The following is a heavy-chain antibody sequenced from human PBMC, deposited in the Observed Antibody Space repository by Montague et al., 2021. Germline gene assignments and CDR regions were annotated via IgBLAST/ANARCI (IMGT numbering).Heavy chain of an antibody. CDR3: ARDREAAPFDY. V-gene: IGHV4-38-2*02. Sequence: SETLSLTCTVSGYSISSGYYWGWIRQPPGKGLEWIGSIFHSGSTYHNPSLKSRVTISVDTSKNQFSLKLTSVTAADTALYYCARDREAAPFDYWGQGTLVTVSS. J-gene: IGHJ4*02. D-gene: IGHD2-15*01. CDR2: IFHSGST. CDR1: GYSISSGYY.